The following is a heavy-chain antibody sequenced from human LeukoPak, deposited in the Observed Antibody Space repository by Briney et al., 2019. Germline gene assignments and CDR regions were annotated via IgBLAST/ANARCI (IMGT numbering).Heavy chain of an antibody. V-gene: IGHV3-48*01. CDR2: ISSSGSTI. J-gene: IGHJ3*02. Sequence: GSLRLSCAASGFTFRTYSMNWVRQAPGKGLEWVSYISSSGSTIYYADSVKGRFTMSRDNAKNSLYLQMNSLRAEDTAVYYCARVTSPYVFDIWGQGTMVTVSS. D-gene: IGHD3-3*01. CDR3: ARVTSPYVFDI. CDR1: GFTFRTYS.